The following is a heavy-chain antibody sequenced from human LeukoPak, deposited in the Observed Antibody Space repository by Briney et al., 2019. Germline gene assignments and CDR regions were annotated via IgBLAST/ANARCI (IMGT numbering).Heavy chain of an antibody. V-gene: IGHV3-7*01. CDR1: GFIFNDFW. Sequence: PGGSLRLSCTVSGFIFNDFWMSWVRQAPGEGLEWVANIRQDGGAKNYVDSVKDRFTISRDNAKKSLYLQMNSLRAEDTAVYYCAPPPIAATGNWGQGTLVTVSS. CDR3: APPPIAATGN. D-gene: IGHD6-13*01. J-gene: IGHJ4*02. CDR2: IRQDGGAK.